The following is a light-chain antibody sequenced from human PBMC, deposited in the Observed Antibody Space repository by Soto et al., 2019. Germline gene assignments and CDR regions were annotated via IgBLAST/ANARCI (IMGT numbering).Light chain of an antibody. J-gene: IGKJ4*01. CDR1: QDISKY. CDR3: QQYDNLPPRLT. V-gene: IGKV1-33*01. Sequence: DIQMTQSPSSLSASVGDRVTITCQASQDISKYLNWYQQKPGKAPKLLIYDASNLETGVPSRFSGSGSGTDFTFTIRSLQPEDIATYYCQQYDNLPPRLTFGGLTKVEI. CDR2: DAS.